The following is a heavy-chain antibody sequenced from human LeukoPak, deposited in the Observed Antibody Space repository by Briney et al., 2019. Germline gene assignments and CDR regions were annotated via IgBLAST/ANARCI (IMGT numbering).Heavy chain of an antibody. CDR1: GFTFSSYW. CDR3: ARIGYAGSSFDY. Sequence: PGGSLRLSCAASGFTFSSYWMTWVRQAPGKGLEWVANIGEDGSEKYHVDSVKGRFTISRDNAKNPLYLQVNSLRAEDTAVYYCARIGYAGSSFDYWGQGTLVTVSS. J-gene: IGHJ4*02. CDR2: IGEDGSEK. D-gene: IGHD2-2*03. V-gene: IGHV3-7*01.